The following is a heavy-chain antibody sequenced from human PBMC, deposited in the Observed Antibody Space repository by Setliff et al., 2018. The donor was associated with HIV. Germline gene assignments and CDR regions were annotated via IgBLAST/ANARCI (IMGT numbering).Heavy chain of an antibody. CDR2: MYSSGST. V-gene: IGHV4-59*12. D-gene: IGHD5-12*01. CDR3: ARGRGWGRFDP. J-gene: IGHJ5*02. CDR1: GGSISSYY. Sequence: SETLSLTCSVSGGSISSYYWSWIRQPPGKGLEWIGYMYSSGSTNYNPSLKSRVTISLDTSKNQFSLKLSSVTAADTAVYYCARGRGWGRFDPWGQGTLVTVSS.